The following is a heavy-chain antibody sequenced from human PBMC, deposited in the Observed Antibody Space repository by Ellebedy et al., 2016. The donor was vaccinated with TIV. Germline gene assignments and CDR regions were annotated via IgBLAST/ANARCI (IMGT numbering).Heavy chain of an antibody. J-gene: IGHJ3*02. Sequence: GESLKISCGASGFSFSSYWMSWVRRAPGKGLEWVANIRQDGSEKYYVDSVKGRFTISRDNAKNPLYLHLNSLRAEDTALYYCATDGSYGDFLSPTHAFVIWGQGTMVTVSS. CDR2: IRQDGSEK. CDR1: GFSFSSYW. D-gene: IGHD4-17*01. CDR3: ATDGSYGDFLSPTHAFVI. V-gene: IGHV3-7*01.